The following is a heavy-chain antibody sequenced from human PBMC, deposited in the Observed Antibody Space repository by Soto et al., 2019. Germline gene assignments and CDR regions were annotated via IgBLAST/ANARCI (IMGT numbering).Heavy chain of an antibody. V-gene: IGHV3-73*02. J-gene: IGHJ6*02. CDR3: TRHKSVGNYYGSGSYYPRRGGYYYGMDV. D-gene: IGHD3-10*01. Sequence: EVQLVESGGGLVQPGGSLKLSCAASGFTFSGSAMHWVRQASGKGLEWVGRIRSKANSYATAYAASVKGRFTISRDDSKNTANLQMNSLKTEDTAVYYCTRHKSVGNYYGSGSYYPRRGGYYYGMDVWGQGTTVTVSS. CDR1: GFTFSGSA. CDR2: IRSKANSYAT.